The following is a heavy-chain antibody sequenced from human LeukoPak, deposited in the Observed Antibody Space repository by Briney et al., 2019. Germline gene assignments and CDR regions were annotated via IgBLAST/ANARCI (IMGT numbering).Heavy chain of an antibody. J-gene: IGHJ4*02. Sequence: PGGSLRLSCAASGLTVSTKHMSWVRQAPGKGLDWVSVVYSGGTTNYAESVKGRFTISRDDSKNTLHLQMNSLRAEDTAVYYCAARDCSRTSCNAGVFGYWGQGTLVTVSS. CDR2: VYSGGTT. D-gene: IGHD2-21*01. CDR3: AARDCSRTSCNAGVFGY. V-gene: IGHV3-53*01. CDR1: GLTVSTKH.